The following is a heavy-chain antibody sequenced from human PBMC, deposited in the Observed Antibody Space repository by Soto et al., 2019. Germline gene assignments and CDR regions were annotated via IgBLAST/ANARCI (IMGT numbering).Heavy chain of an antibody. CDR1: AYGFTRYH. V-gene: IGHV1-8*01. D-gene: IGHD3-3*01. Sequence: KTSAYGFTRYHGDCRIPDNGQGLEWVGWMNPNSGNTGYAQKFQGRVTMTRNTSISTAYMELSSLRSEDTAVYYCARGLSYYGCWSSYTKHYFDYWGEGTLVTVS. CDR2: MNPNSGNT. CDR3: ARGLSYYGCWSSYTKHYFDY. J-gene: IGHJ4*02.